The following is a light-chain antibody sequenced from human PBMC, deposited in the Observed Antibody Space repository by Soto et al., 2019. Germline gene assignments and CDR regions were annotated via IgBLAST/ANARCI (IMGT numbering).Light chain of an antibody. CDR3: LLSYSGAHVV. V-gene: IGLV7-46*01. J-gene: IGLJ2*01. Sequence: QAVVTQEPSLTVSPGGTVTLTCGSSTGAVTSGHYPYWFQQKPGQAPRTLLYDATNTHSWTPARFSGSLLGGKAALTLSGAQPEDEAEYYCLLSYSGAHVVFGGGTKLTVL. CDR2: DAT. CDR1: TGAVTSGHY.